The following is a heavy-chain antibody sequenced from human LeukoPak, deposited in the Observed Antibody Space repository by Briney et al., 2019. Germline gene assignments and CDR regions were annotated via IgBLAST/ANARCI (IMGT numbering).Heavy chain of an antibody. V-gene: IGHV1-18*01. CDR3: ARGADYDILTGYHYYYYGMDV. CDR2: ISPYNGNT. D-gene: IGHD3-9*01. Sequence: ASVKVSCKASGYTITSYGISWVRQAPGQGLEWMGWISPYNGNTNCAQKLQGRVTMTTDTSTSTAYMELRSLRSDDTAVYYCARGADYDILTGYHYYYYGMDVWGQGTTVTVSS. J-gene: IGHJ6*02. CDR1: GYTITSYG.